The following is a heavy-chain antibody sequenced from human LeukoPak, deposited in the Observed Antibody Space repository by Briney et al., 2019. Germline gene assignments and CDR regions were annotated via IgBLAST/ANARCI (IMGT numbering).Heavy chain of an antibody. D-gene: IGHD3-22*01. CDR2: IYSGGST. CDR1: GFTVSSNY. Sequence: GGSLRLSCAASGFTVSSNYMSWVRQGPGKGLGWGSVIYSGGSTYYADSVKGRFTISRDNSKNTLYLQMNSLRAEDTTVYYCARSPYYYDSSGYLLDAFDIWGQGTMVTVSS. V-gene: IGHV3-53*01. J-gene: IGHJ3*02. CDR3: ARSPYYYDSSGYLLDAFDI.